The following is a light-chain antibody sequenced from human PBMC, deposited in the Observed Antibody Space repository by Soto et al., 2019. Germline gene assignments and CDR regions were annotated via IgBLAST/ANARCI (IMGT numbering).Light chain of an antibody. Sequence: QSALTQPASVSGPPGQSITISCTGTSDDLGSYNYVSWYQQHPGKAPKLMIYDVSNRPSGVSNRFSGSKSGNTASLTISGLQAEDEADYYCSSYTSSSTYVFGTGTKLTVL. V-gene: IGLV2-14*01. CDR1: SDDLGSYNY. CDR3: SSYTSSSTYV. CDR2: DVS. J-gene: IGLJ1*01.